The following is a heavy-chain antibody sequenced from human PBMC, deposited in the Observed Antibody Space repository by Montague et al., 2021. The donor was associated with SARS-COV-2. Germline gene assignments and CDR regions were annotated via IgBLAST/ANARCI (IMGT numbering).Heavy chain of an antibody. J-gene: IGHJ4*02. Sequence: SLRLSCEAYGFTFSSYSMNWVRQAPGKGLEWVSSISSSSSYIYYXDSVKGRFTISRDNAKNSLYLQMNSLRAEDTAVYYCARDSRVIPGYWGQGTLVTVSS. CDR2: ISSSSSYI. CDR1: GFTFSSYS. V-gene: IGHV3-21*01. D-gene: IGHD2-2*01. CDR3: ARDSRVIPGY.